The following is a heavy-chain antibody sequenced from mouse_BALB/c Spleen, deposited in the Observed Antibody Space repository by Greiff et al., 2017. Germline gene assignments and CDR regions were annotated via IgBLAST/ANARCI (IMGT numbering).Heavy chain of an antibody. CDR2: ISSGGSYT. Sequence: EVQVVESGGGLVKPGGSLKLSCAASGFTFSSYAMSWVRQSPEKRLEWVAEISSGGSYTYYPDTVTGRFTISRDNAKNTLYLEMSSLRSEDTAMYYCAREVLGYAMDYWGQGTSVTVSS. CDR1: GFTFSSYA. CDR3: AREVLGYAMDY. D-gene: IGHD4-1*01. V-gene: IGHV5-9-4*01. J-gene: IGHJ4*01.